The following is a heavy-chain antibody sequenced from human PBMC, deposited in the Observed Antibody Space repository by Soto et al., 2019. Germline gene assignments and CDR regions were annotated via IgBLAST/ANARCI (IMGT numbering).Heavy chain of an antibody. J-gene: IGHJ6*02. V-gene: IGHV3-23*01. CDR2: ISNNGKT. D-gene: IGHD3-3*01. Sequence: EVLLLESGGGLVQPGGSLRLSCAASGFTFSTYAMTWVRQAPGKGLEWVSAISNNGKTYYADSVKGRFTVSRDNSKNTLYLQMTSLRAGDTAVYYCVKDWTGDTCPCMDVWGQGTTVIVSS. CDR3: VKDWTGDTCPCMDV. CDR1: GFTFSTYA.